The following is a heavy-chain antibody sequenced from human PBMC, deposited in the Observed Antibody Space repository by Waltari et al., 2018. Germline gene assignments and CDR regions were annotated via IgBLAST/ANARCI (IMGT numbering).Heavy chain of an antibody. D-gene: IGHD3-3*01. J-gene: IGHJ3*01. CDR1: GFTFSVYW. V-gene: IGHV3-74*01. CDR2: VKSDGSDT. Sequence: EVQLLESGGGLVQPGESLRLSCSASGFTFSVYWMHWVRQAPGKGLVWVSRVKSDGSDTDSADFAKGRFTISRDNAKNTLYLQMKGLRGDDTAIYYCTRGPRTGNYEYGLDVWGQGTMVTVSS. CDR3: TRGPRTGNYEYGLDV.